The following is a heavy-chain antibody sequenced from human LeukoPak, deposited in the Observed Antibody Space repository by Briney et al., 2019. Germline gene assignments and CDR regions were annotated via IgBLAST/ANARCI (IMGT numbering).Heavy chain of an antibody. V-gene: IGHV3-30*04. J-gene: IGHJ4*02. Sequence: PGGSLRLSCAASGFTFSSYAMHWVRQAPGKGLEWVAVISYDGSNKYYADSVKGRFTISRDNSKNTLYLQMNSLRAEDTAVYYCARDGRDLLWFGELFPTPSYFDYWGQGTLVTVSS. D-gene: IGHD3-10*01. CDR2: ISYDGSNK. CDR1: GFTFSSYA. CDR3: ARDGRDLLWFGELFPTPSYFDY.